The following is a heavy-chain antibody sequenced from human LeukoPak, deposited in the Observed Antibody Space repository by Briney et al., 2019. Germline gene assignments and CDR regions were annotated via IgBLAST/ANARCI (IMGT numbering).Heavy chain of an antibody. V-gene: IGHV3-48*03. CDR1: GFTFSSYE. Sequence: GGSLRLSCAASGFTFSSYEMNWVRQAPGKGLEWVSYITTSGRTIYYADSVKGRFTISRGNAKNSLYLRMSSLRAEDTAAYYCARGEDYGTNSFDYWGQGTLVTVSS. J-gene: IGHJ4*02. CDR2: ITTSGRTI. CDR3: ARGEDYGTNSFDY. D-gene: IGHD4-17*01.